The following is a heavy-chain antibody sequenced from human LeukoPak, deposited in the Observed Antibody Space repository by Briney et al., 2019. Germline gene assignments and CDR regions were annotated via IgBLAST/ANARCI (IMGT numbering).Heavy chain of an antibody. Sequence: ASVKVSCKASGGTFSSYAISWVRQAPGQGLEWMGGIIPIFGTANYAQKFQGRVTITADESTSTAYMELSSLRSGDTAVYYCANSRGYYFDYWGQGTLVTVSS. CDR3: ANSRGYYFDY. V-gene: IGHV1-69*13. CDR2: IIPIFGTA. J-gene: IGHJ4*02. CDR1: GGTFSSYA.